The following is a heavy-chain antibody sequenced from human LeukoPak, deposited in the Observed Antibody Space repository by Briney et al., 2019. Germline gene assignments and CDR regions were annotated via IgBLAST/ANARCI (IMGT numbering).Heavy chain of an antibody. D-gene: IGHD6-19*01. CDR1: GYTFTSYG. Sequence: ASVKVSCKASGYTFTSYGISWVRQAPGQGLEWMGWISAYNGNTNYAQKLQGRVTMTTDTSTSTAYMELRSLRSDDTAVYYCAREGGPYSSGWYRGGPYDAFDIWGQGTMVTVFS. V-gene: IGHV1-18*01. CDR2: ISAYNGNT. J-gene: IGHJ3*02. CDR3: AREGGPYSSGWYRGGPYDAFDI.